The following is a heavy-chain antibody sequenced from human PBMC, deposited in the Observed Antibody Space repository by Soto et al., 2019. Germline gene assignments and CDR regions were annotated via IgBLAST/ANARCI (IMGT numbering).Heavy chain of an antibody. CDR3: AKVPWGSSRTGGFDY. V-gene: IGHV3-23*01. J-gene: IGHJ4*02. D-gene: IGHD6-6*01. Sequence: EVQLLESGGDLVQPGGSLRLSCVVSGFTFTHYAMNWVRQAPGKGLGWVSAITGTDNTYYADSVQGRFTISSDSFESTIYLQRKSLKAEDTAVYYCAKVPWGSSRTGGFDYWGQGTLVTVSS. CDR1: GFTFTHYA. CDR2: ITGTDNT.